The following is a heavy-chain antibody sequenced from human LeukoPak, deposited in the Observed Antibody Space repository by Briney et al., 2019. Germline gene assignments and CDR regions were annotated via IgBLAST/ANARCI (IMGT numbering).Heavy chain of an antibody. J-gene: IGHJ4*02. Sequence: SETLSLTCTVSGGSITSYYWSWIRQPAGKGLEWIGRIYTSGSTNYNPSLKSRVTMSVDTSKNQFSLKLSSVTAADTAVYYCAREDKYDFWSGYWSYWGQGTLVTVSS. CDR3: AREDKYDFWSGYWSY. CDR2: IYTSGST. CDR1: GGSITSYY. D-gene: IGHD3-3*01. V-gene: IGHV4-4*07.